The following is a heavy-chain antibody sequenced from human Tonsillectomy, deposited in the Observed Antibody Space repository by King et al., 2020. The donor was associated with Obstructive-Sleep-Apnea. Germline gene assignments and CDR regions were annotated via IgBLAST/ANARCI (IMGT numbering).Heavy chain of an antibody. CDR3: ARGGMYITVAGRLDL. V-gene: IGHV4-59*07. CDR2: ISYAGDT. D-gene: IGHD6-19*01. Sequence: VQLQESGPGLVKPSDTLSLTCSVSGDSMSPSYWNWIRPTPGSRLEWIGHISYAGDTNYNPSLKSRVTMSIDMSKDQFSLKLTSVTAADSAMYFCARGGMYITVAGRLDLWGQGTVVTVSS. CDR1: GDSMSPSY. J-gene: IGHJ4*02.